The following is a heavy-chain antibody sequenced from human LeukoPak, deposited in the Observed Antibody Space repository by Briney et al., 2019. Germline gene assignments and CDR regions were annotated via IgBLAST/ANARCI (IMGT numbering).Heavy chain of an antibody. CDR1: GGSFSGYY. CDR3: ARGRRYSSSCFDI. J-gene: IGHJ3*02. Sequence: PSETLSLTCAVYGGSFSGYYWGWIRQPPGKGLEWIGEINHSGSTNYNPSLKSRVTISVDTSKNQFSLKLSSVTAADTAVYYCARGRRYSSSCFDIWGQGTMVTVSS. D-gene: IGHD6-13*01. V-gene: IGHV4-34*01. CDR2: INHSGST.